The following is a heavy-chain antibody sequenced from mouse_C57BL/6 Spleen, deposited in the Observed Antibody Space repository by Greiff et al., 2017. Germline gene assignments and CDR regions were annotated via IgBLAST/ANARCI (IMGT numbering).Heavy chain of an antibody. D-gene: IGHD1-1*01. CDR2: IYPGDGDT. V-gene: IGHV1-82*01. Sequence: VQLQQSGPELVKPGASVKISCKASGYAFSSSWMNWVKQRPGKGLEWIGRIYPGDGDTNYNGKFKGKATLTADKSSSTAYMQLSSLTSEDSAVYFCARVITTVPYFDYWGQGTTLTVSS. CDR3: ARVITTVPYFDY. CDR1: GYAFSSSW. J-gene: IGHJ2*01.